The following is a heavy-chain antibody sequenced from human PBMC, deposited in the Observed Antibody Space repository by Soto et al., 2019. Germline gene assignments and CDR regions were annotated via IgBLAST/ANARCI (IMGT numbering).Heavy chain of an antibody. CDR2: INPNSGGT. CDR1: GYTFTGYY. D-gene: IGHD2-2*01. Sequence: GASVKVSCTASGYTFTGYYMHCVRQAPGQGLEWMGWINPNSGGTNYAQKFQGWVTMTRDTSISTAYMELSRLRSDDTAVYYCARGMFGYCSSTSCYGRGVNWFDPWGQGTLVTVSS. V-gene: IGHV1-2*04. CDR3: ARGMFGYCSSTSCYGRGVNWFDP. J-gene: IGHJ5*02.